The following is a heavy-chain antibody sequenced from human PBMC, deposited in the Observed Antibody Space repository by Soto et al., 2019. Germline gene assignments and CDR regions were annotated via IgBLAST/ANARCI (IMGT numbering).Heavy chain of an antibody. CDR3: AVGVLTNAHYGMDV. CDR1: GFTFTAYY. Sequence: VASVKVSCKASGFTFTAYYIHWVRQAPGQGLEWMGRINPHSGGSNYAQKFQGRVTMTRDTSISTAYMDLSRLTSDDTAVYFCAVGVLTNAHYGMDVWGQGTTVTVSS. CDR2: INPHSGGS. J-gene: IGHJ6*02. D-gene: IGHD3-16*01. V-gene: IGHV1-2*02.